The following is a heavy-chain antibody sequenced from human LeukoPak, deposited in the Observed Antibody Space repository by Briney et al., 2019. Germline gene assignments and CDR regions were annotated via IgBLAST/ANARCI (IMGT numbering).Heavy chain of an antibody. CDR1: GYTFTSYG. Sequence: ASVKVSCKASGYTFTSYGINWVRQAPGQGPEWMGWISVYNGNASYAQSLQGRVTMTTDTSTTTAYMELRSLRSDDTAVYYCARDYYGSGSYLDYWGQGTLVTVSS. J-gene: IGHJ4*02. CDR3: ARDYYGSGSYLDY. D-gene: IGHD3-10*01. CDR2: ISVYNGNA. V-gene: IGHV1-18*01.